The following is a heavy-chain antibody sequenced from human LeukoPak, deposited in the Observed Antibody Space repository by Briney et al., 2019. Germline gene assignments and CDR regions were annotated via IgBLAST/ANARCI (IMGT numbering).Heavy chain of an antibody. Sequence: GESLKISCKGSGYSFTSYWIGWVRQMPGEGLELMGVIYPGDSDTRYSPSFQGQVTISADKSISTAYLQWSSLKASDTAIYYCATSASVGMGSYWGQGTLATVSS. J-gene: IGHJ4*02. V-gene: IGHV5-51*01. CDR1: GYSFTSYW. D-gene: IGHD7-27*01. CDR3: ATSASVGMGSY. CDR2: IYPGDSDT.